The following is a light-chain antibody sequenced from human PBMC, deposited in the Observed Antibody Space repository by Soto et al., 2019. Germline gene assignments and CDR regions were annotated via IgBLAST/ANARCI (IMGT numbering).Light chain of an antibody. CDR3: QQYGVSPLMFT. J-gene: IGKJ2*01. CDR1: QSVSNNY. Sequence: EIVLVQSPGTLSLSPGERATLSCRASQSVSNNYLAWYQQKPGQAPRLLIYGASSRATGVPDRFSGSGTGTDFSLTITRLEPGDFAVYYCQQYGVSPLMFTFGQGTKVGVK. V-gene: IGKV3-20*01. CDR2: GAS.